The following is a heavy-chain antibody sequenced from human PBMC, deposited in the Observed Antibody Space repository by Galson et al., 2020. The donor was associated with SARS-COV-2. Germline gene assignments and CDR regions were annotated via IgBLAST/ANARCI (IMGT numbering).Heavy chain of an antibody. V-gene: IGHV3-74*01. J-gene: IGHJ1*01. CDR3: ARDHYGYNSVAQ. D-gene: IGHD5-12*01. Sequence: GGSLRLSCAASGFIFSNFWMHWVRQAPGKGLVWVSRITSDGTYTDYADSVKGRFTISRDNAKNTLYLQMKSLRVEDTAVYYCARDHYGYNSVAQWCKGTLVTVSS. CDR1: GFIFSNFW. CDR2: ITSDGTYT.